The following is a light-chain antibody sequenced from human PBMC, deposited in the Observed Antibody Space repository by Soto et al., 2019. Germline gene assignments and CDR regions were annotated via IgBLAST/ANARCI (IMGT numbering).Light chain of an antibody. J-gene: IGLJ1*01. Sequence: QSVLTQPRSVSGSPGQSVTISCTGTSGDVGGSNHVSWYQHHPGQAPKFLIYDVTKRPSGVPDRFSGSKSGNTAYLTISGLQVGDEAEYFCFSFTTTSTHVFGTGTKVTVL. CDR1: SGDVGGSNH. V-gene: IGLV2-11*01. CDR2: DVT. CDR3: FSFTTTSTHV.